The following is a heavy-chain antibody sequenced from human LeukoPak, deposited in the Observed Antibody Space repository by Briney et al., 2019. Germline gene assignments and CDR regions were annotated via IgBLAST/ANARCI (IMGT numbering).Heavy chain of an antibody. D-gene: IGHD6-19*01. CDR2: IIPIFGTA. Sequence: SVTVSCTASGGTFSSYAISWVRQAPGQGLEWMGGIIPIFGTANYAQKFQGRVTITADESTSTAYMELSSLRSEDTAVYYCARSVSEYSSGWFDYWGQGTLVTVSS. CDR1: GGTFSSYA. J-gene: IGHJ4*02. V-gene: IGHV1-69*13. CDR3: ARSVSEYSSGWFDY.